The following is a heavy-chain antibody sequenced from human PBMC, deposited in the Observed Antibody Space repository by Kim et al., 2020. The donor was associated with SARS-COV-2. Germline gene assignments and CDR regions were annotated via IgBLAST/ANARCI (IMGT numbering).Heavy chain of an antibody. CDR3: TTDLLVPGWFDP. Sequence: DYAAPVKGRFTISRDDSKNTLYLQMNSLKTEDTAVYYCTTDLLVPGWFDPWGQGTLVTVSS. D-gene: IGHD2-2*01. J-gene: IGHJ5*02. V-gene: IGHV3-15*01.